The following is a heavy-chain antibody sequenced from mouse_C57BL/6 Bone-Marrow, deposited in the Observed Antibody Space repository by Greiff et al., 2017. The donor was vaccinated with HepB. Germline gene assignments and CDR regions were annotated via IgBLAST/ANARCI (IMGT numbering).Heavy chain of an antibody. CDR1: GYTFTSYG. CDR2: IYPRSGNT. D-gene: IGHD1-1*01. Sequence: VQLQQSGAELASPGASVKLSCKASGYTFTSYGISWVKQRTGQGLEWIGEIYPRSGNTYYNEKFKGKATLTADKSSSTAYMELRSLTSEDSAVYFCARSRPYYYGSGWFAYWGQGTLVTVSA. J-gene: IGHJ3*01. V-gene: IGHV1-81*01. CDR3: ARSRPYYYGSGWFAY.